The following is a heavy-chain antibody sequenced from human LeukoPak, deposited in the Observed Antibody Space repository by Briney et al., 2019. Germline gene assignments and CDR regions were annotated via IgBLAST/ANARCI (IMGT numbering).Heavy chain of an antibody. CDR3: ARVSLRGIDS. CDR1: GFKFSSYS. D-gene: IGHD4-17*01. J-gene: IGHJ4*02. CDR2: ISSSSSYI. V-gene: IGHV3-21*04. Sequence: GGSLRLSCAASGFKFSSYSMKWVRQAPGKGLEWVSFISSSSSYIYYADSLKGRFTISRDNAKNSLYLQMNSLRAEDTAVYYCARVSLRGIDSWGQGTLVTVSS.